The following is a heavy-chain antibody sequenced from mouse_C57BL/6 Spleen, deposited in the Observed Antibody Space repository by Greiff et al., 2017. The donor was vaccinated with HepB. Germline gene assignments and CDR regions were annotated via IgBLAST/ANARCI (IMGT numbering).Heavy chain of an antibody. V-gene: IGHV5-17*01. J-gene: IGHJ4*01. CDR1: GFTFSDYG. CDR3: ARLGGYGNPYYAMDY. Sequence: EVKLVESGGGLVKPGGSLKLSCAASGFTFSDYGMHWVRQAPEKGLEWVAYISSGSSTIYYADTVKGRFTISRDNAKNTLFLQMTSLRSEDTAMYYCARLGGYGNPYYAMDYWGQGTSVTVSS. CDR2: ISSGSSTI. D-gene: IGHD2-10*02.